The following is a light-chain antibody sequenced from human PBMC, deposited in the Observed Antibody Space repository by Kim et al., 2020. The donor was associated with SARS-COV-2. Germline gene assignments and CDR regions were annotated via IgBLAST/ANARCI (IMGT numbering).Light chain of an antibody. CDR2: DVT. Sequence: QSALTQPGSVSGSPGQSITISCTGTSSDVGAHDYVAWYQQHPDKAPQLMIYDVTKRPSGVSTRFSGSKSGNTASLTISGLQAEDEADYYCCSYTTSTTWVFGGGTQLTVL. CDR3: CSYTTSTTWV. CDR1: SSDVGAHDY. J-gene: IGLJ3*02. V-gene: IGLV2-14*03.